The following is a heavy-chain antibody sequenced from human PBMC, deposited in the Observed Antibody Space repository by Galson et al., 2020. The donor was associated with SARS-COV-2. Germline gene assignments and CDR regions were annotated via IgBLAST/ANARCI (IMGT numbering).Heavy chain of an antibody. CDR1: GGSISFHY. J-gene: IGHJ3*02. D-gene: IGHD3-22*01. CDR3: ARGKYDFEISGCPFDM. V-gene: IGHV4-59*11. Sequence: SETLSLTCTVSGGSISFHYWNWIRQAPGEGPVWIGYIHRSGTTNYNPSLESRVTISIDTSKNQFSLKLGSVTAADTAVYYCARGKYDFEISGCPFDMWGQGTMVAVSS. CDR2: IHRSGTT.